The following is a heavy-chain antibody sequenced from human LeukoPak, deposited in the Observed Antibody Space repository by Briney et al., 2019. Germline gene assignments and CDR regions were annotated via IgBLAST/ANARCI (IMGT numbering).Heavy chain of an antibody. V-gene: IGHV1-69*06. CDR2: IIPIFGTA. J-gene: IGHJ6*03. Sequence: SVRVSCKASGGTFSSYAISWVRQAPGQGLEWMGGIIPIFGTANYAQKFQGRVTITADKSTSTAYLELSSLRSEDTAVYYCATTRTGTTDYGYYYYYMDVWGKGTTVTVSS. D-gene: IGHD1-1*01. CDR3: ATTRTGTTDYGYYYYYMDV. CDR1: GGTFSSYA.